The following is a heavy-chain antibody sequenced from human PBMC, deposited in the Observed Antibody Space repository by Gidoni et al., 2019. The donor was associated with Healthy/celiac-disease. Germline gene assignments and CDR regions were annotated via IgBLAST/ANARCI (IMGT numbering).Heavy chain of an antibody. Sequence: QVQLVESGGGVVQPGRSLRLSCAASGFTFSSYGMHWVRQAPGKGLEWVAVISYDGSNKYYADSVKGRFTISRDNSKNTLYLQMNSLRAEDTAVYYCGRSGSYFDYWGQGTLVTVSS. CDR3: GRSGSYFDY. CDR2: ISYDGSNK. CDR1: GFTFSSYG. J-gene: IGHJ4*02. D-gene: IGHD3-10*01. V-gene: IGHV3-30*03.